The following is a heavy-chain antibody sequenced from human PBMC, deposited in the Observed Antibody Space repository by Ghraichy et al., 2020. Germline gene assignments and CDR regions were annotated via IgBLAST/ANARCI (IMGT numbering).Heavy chain of an antibody. CDR2: IYWDDNK. D-gene: IGHD6-13*01. Sequence: SGPTLVKPTQTLTLTCTFSGFSLKTTTVGVGWVRQPPGKALEWLALIYWDDNKHYNPSLESRLTITKDTSENQVVLTMTNMDPVDTATYYCVHRRQSSSWTTRFFDYWGQGALVTVSS. CDR3: VHRRQSSSWTTRFFDY. V-gene: IGHV2-5*02. CDR1: GFSLKTTTVG. J-gene: IGHJ4*02.